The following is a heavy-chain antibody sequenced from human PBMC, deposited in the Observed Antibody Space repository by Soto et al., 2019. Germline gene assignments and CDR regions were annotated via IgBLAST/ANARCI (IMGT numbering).Heavy chain of an antibody. CDR3: AKDSSTDYDFWSGYYKYYYYYGMDV. V-gene: IGHV3-43*01. CDR1: GFTFDDYT. Sequence: GGSLRLSCAASGFTFDDYTMHWVRQAPGKGLEWVSLISWDGGSTYYADSVKGRFTISRDNSKNSLYLQMNSLRTEDTALYYCAKDSSTDYDFWSGYYKYYYYYGMDVWGQGTTVTVSS. D-gene: IGHD3-3*01. CDR2: ISWDGGST. J-gene: IGHJ6*02.